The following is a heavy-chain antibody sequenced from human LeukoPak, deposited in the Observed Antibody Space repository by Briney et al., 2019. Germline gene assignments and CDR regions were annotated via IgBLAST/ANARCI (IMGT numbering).Heavy chain of an antibody. CDR2: INPNSGGT. CDR1: GYTFTGYY. Sequence: ASVTVSCKASGYTFTGYYMHWARQAPGQGLEWMGWINPNSGGTNYAQKFQGRVTMTRDTSISTAYMELSRLRSDDTAVYYCARDQRITGTDSDYWGQGTLVTVSS. V-gene: IGHV1-2*02. J-gene: IGHJ4*02. CDR3: ARDQRITGTDSDY. D-gene: IGHD1-7*01.